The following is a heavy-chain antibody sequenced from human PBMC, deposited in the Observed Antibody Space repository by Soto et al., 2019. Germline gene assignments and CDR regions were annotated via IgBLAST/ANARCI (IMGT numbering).Heavy chain of an antibody. D-gene: IGHD3-3*01. V-gene: IGHV3-9*01. Sequence: SLRLSCAASVFTFDDYAMHCVRQSPGKGLEWVSGISWNSGSIGYADSVKGRFTISRDNAKNSLYLQMNSLRAEDTALYYCAKDTRGFWRGSHDAFHIWGQATIGTVS. CDR3: AKDTRGFWRGSHDAFHI. J-gene: IGHJ3*02. CDR1: VFTFDDYA. CDR2: ISWNSGSI.